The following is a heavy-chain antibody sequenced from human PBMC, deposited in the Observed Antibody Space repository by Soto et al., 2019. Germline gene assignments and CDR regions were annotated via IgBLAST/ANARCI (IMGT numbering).Heavy chain of an antibody. J-gene: IGHJ6*02. V-gene: IGHV4-34*01. CDR3: ARGRERGYSYGHRYYYYGMDV. CDR1: GRSFSGYY. CDR2: INHSGST. D-gene: IGHD5-18*01. Sequence: SETLSLTCAVYGRSFSGYYWSWIRQPPGKGLEWIGEINHSGSTNYNPSLKSRVTISVDTSKNQFSLKLSSVTAADTAVYYCARGRERGYSYGHRYYYYGMDVWGQGTTVT.